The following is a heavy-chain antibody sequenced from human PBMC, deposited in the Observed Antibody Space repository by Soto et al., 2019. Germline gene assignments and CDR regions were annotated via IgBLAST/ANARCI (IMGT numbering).Heavy chain of an antibody. J-gene: IGHJ4*02. CDR1: GFTFSSYG. CDR2: ISYDGSNK. D-gene: IGHD3-3*01. V-gene: IGHV3-30*18. CDR3: AKEYDFCVSYDFDY. Sequence: QVQLVESGGGVVQPGRSLRLSCAASGFTFSSYGMHWVRQAPGKGLTWVAVISYDGSNKYYADSVKGRFTISRDNSKNTLYLQMNSLRAEDTSVYYCAKEYDFCVSYDFDYWGQGTLVTVSS.